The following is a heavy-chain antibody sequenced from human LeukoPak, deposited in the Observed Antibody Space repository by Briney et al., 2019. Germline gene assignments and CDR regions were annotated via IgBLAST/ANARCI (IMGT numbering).Heavy chain of an antibody. J-gene: IGHJ4*02. CDR3: ARDFSSFGSFDY. V-gene: IGHV3-33*08. CDR1: GFTFSSYG. D-gene: IGHD6-6*01. Sequence: GGSLRLSCAASGFTFSSYGMHWVRQAPGKGLEWVAVIWYDGSNKYYADSVKGRFTTSRDNSKNTLYLQMNSLRAEDTAVYYCARDFSSFGSFDYWGQGTLVTVSS. CDR2: IWYDGSNK.